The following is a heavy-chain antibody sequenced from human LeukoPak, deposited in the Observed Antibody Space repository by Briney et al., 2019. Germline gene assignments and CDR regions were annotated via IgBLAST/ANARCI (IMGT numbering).Heavy chain of an antibody. CDR2: IKQDGSEK. V-gene: IGHV3-7*03. CDR3: ARGDYGDNYFQH. D-gene: IGHD4-17*01. CDR1: GFTFSTYW. J-gene: IGHJ1*01. Sequence: PGGSLGLSCAASGFTFSTYWMSWVRQAPGKGLEWVANIKQDGSEKYYVDSAKGRFTISRDNAKNSLYLQMNSLRAEDTAVYYCARGDYGDNYFQHWGQGTLVTVSS.